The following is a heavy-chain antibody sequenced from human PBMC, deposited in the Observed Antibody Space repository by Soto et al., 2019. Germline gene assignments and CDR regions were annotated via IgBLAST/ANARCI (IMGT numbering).Heavy chain of an antibody. D-gene: IGHD5-18*01. CDR3: ARGHKRRGYSYGSIDY. J-gene: IGHJ4*02. Sequence: ETLSLTCAVYGGSFSGYYWSWIRQPPGKGLEWIGEINHSGSTNYNPSLKSRVTISVDTSKNQFSLKLSSVTAADTAVYYCARGHKRRGYSYGSIDYWGQGTLVTVSS. CDR2: INHSGST. CDR1: GGSFSGYY. V-gene: IGHV4-34*01.